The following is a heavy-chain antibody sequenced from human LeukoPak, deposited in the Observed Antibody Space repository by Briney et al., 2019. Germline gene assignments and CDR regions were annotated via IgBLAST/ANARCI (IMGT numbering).Heavy chain of an antibody. V-gene: IGHV3-21*01. Sequence: GGSLRLTCAASGFTFSSYSMNWVRQAPGKGLEWVSSISSSSSYIYYADSVKGRFTISRDNAKNSLYLQMNSLRAEDTAVYYCARIVVVVAATTYYYFDYWGQGTLVTVSP. D-gene: IGHD2-15*01. J-gene: IGHJ4*02. CDR1: GFTFSSYS. CDR2: ISSSSSYI. CDR3: ARIVVVVAATTYYYFDY.